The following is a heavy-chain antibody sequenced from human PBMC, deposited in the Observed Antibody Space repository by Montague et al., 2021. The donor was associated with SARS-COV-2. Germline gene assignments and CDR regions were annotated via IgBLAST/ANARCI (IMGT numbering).Heavy chain of an antibody. CDR3: ARGSSVETIFGVFITVPLFDY. Sequence: SETLSLTCAVSGGSFSDYYWSWIRQPPGKGLEWIGEINHGGSTNYKPSXXSRVTISVDTSKNQFSLKLSSVTAADTAVFYCARGSSVETIFGVFITVPLFDYWGQGTLVTVSS. CDR2: INHGGST. J-gene: IGHJ4*02. V-gene: IGHV4-34*01. D-gene: IGHD3-3*01. CDR1: GGSFSDYY.